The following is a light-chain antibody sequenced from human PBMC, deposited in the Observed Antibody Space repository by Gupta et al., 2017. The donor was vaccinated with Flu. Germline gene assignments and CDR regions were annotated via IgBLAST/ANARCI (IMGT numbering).Light chain of an antibody. Sequence: DIVLTQSPLSLSVTLGQPASISCRSSQSLVFSDGNTYLNWFQQRPGQSPRRLIHNISKRDPGVPHRFSGRGSGTDFALTISSVGAADVGVYYSRQDLQWLQTFGQGTKLEIK. CDR1: QSLVFSDGNTY. CDR2: NIS. J-gene: IGKJ1*01. V-gene: IGKV2-30*01. CDR3: RQDLQWLQT.